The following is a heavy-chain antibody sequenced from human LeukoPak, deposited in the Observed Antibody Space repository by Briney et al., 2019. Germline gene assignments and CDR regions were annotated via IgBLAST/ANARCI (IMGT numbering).Heavy chain of an antibody. Sequence: SETLSLTCAVYGGSFSNYYWSWIRQPPGKGLEWIGEIHHSGSTNYSPSLKSRVTISVDTSKNQFSLKLTSVTAADTAVYYCARAPEDITIFGVVSRGYFDYWGQGTLVNVSS. J-gene: IGHJ4*02. CDR2: IHHSGST. CDR3: ARAPEDITIFGVVSRGYFDY. D-gene: IGHD3-3*01. V-gene: IGHV4-34*01. CDR1: GGSFSNYY.